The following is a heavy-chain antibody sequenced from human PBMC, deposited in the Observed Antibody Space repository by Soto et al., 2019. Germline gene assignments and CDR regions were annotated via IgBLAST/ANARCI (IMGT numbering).Heavy chain of an antibody. Sequence: GGSLRLSCAASGFTFSSYAMHWVRQAPGKGLEWVAVISYDGSNKYYADSVKGRFTISRDNSKNTLYLQMNSLRAEDTAVYYCARDWRWLQWGGAFDIWGQGTMVTVSS. D-gene: IGHD5-12*01. CDR3: ARDWRWLQWGGAFDI. CDR2: ISYDGSNK. J-gene: IGHJ3*02. CDR1: GFTFSSYA. V-gene: IGHV3-30-3*01.